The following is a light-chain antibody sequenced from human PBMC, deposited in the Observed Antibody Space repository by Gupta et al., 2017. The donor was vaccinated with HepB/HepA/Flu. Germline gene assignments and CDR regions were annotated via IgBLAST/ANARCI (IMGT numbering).Light chain of an antibody. Sequence: SALTQPASVSGSPGQSITISCTRSSRDIGGFDAVSCDNQYPGKAPELLIYSVSKRPTGIFDRFSGSKSGNTATLTISRLHPVDDGTYYCSSCRRCVTLVVFGGGTKLTVL. CDR3: SSCRRCVTLVV. J-gene: IGLJ3*02. V-gene: IGLV2-14*01. CDR1: SRDIGGFDA. CDR2: SVS.